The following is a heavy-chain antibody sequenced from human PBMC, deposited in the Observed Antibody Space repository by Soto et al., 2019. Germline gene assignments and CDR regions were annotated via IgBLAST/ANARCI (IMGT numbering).Heavy chain of an antibody. CDR3: ARPKNDSSAYEGSWYYDL. Sequence: QVQLVQSGAEVRKPGSSVKVSCKISGDTFNSYTVIWVRQAPGQGLEWMGRIIPILRLTNYAQRFRGRVTITADESSSPADMELSSLTSDDTAMYYCARPKNDSSAYEGSWYYDLWGRGTLGTVSS. D-gene: IGHD1-1*01. V-gene: IGHV1-69*02. CDR1: GDTFNSYT. J-gene: IGHJ2*01. CDR2: IIPILRLT.